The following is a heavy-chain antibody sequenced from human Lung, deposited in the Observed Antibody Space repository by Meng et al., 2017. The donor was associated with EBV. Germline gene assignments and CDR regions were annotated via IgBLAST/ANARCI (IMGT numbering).Heavy chain of an antibody. Sequence: QVKLLQSGSELKKPGASVKVSCKASGYTFTRYPMNWVRQAPGQGLEWMGWISTNTGNPTYAQGFTGRFVFSVDTSVSTAYLQISSLKAEDTAVYYCGTLKYTSGFYGPAYWGQGALVTVSS. D-gene: IGHD6-19*01. CDR3: GTLKYTSGFYGPAY. CDR2: ISTNTGNP. V-gene: IGHV7-4-1*02. J-gene: IGHJ4*02. CDR1: GYTFTRYP.